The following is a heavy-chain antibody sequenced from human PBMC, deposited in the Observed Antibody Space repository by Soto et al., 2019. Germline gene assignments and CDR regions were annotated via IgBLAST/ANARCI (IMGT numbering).Heavy chain of an antibody. Sequence: SETLSLTCTVSGGFISSYYWSWIRQSPGKGLELIGYIHHTGSTNYNPSLKSRVTMSLDTSRNQFSLKLYSVTAADTAVYYCARSIDSSGFYFSNCWGPGTLVTVSS. V-gene: IGHV4-59*01. CDR2: IHHTGST. CDR3: ARSIDSSGFYFSNC. CDR1: GGFISSYY. J-gene: IGHJ4*02. D-gene: IGHD3-22*01.